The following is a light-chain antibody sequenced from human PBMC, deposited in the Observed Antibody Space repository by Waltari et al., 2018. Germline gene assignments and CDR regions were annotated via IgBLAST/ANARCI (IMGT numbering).Light chain of an antibody. CDR3: QQYGASPNIA. CDR1: QSVSNSNY. Sequence: PGTLSLSPGERATLSCRTSQSVSNSNYLAWYQQKPGQAPRLLIYGETNTATGVPGRFTASGSGTDFTLTISRLEPEDFAIYYCQQYGASPNIAFGQGTRLEIK. CDR2: GET. V-gene: IGKV3-20*01. J-gene: IGKJ5*01.